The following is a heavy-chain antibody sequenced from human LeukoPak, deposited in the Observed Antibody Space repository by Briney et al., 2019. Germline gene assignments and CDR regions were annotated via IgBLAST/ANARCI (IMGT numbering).Heavy chain of an antibody. V-gene: IGHV3-30-3*01. D-gene: IGHD4-17*01. Sequence: GGSLRLSCAASGFTFSSYAMHWVRQAPGKGLEWVAVISYDGSNKYYADSVKGRFTISRDNSKNTLYLQMNSLRAEDTAVYYCARDYGDSRILYYFDCWGQGTLVTVSS. CDR2: ISYDGSNK. J-gene: IGHJ4*02. CDR1: GFTFSSYA. CDR3: ARDYGDSRILYYFDC.